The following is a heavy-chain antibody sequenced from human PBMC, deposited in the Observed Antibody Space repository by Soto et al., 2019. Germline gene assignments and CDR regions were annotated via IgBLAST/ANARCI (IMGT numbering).Heavy chain of an antibody. CDR3: AKDIGGDYGDYVGFDY. CDR1: GFTFDDYA. Sequence: GGSLRLSCAASGFTFDDYAMHWVRQAPGKGLEWVSGISWNSGSIGYADSVKGRFTISRDNAKNSLYLQMNSLRAEDTALYYCAKDIGGDYGDYVGFDYWGQGTLVTVSS. D-gene: IGHD4-17*01. CDR2: ISWNSGSI. J-gene: IGHJ4*02. V-gene: IGHV3-9*01.